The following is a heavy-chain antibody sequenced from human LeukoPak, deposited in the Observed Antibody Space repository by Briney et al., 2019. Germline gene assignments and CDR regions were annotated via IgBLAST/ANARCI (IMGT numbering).Heavy chain of an antibody. D-gene: IGHD2-2*02. CDR2: INPNSGGT. V-gene: IGHV1-2*02. CDR1: GYTFTGYG. Sequence: ASVRVSCKASGYTFTGYGISWVRQAPGQGLEWMGWINPNSGGTNYAQKFQGRVTMTRDTSISTAYMELSGLRSDDTAVYYCARVVIVVVPAAIPAFDYWGQGTLVTVSS. CDR3: ARVVIVVVPAAIPAFDY. J-gene: IGHJ4*02.